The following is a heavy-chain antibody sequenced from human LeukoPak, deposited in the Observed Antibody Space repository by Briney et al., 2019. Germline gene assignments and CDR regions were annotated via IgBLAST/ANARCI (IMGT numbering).Heavy chain of an antibody. J-gene: IGHJ4*02. Sequence: GGSLRLSCAASGFTFSNYAMNWVRQAPGKGLDWVSGITGSGSSTYYADSVKGRLTISRDNSKNMLYLQMNSLRAEDTAMYYRARYSGHDYWGQGTLVTVSS. V-gene: IGHV3-23*01. CDR3: ARYSGHDY. CDR2: ITGSGSST. D-gene: IGHD2-21*01. CDR1: GFTFSNYA.